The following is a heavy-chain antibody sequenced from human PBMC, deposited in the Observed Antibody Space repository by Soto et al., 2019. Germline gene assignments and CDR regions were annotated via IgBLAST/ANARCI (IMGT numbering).Heavy chain of an antibody. V-gene: IGHV4-31*03. CDR2: IYYSGST. J-gene: IGHJ4*02. CDR1: GGSISSGGYY. Sequence: KESGPVLVKPTETLTLTCTVSGGSISSGGYYWSWIRQHPGKGLEWIGYIYYSGSTYYNPSLKSRVTISVDTSKNQFSLKLSSVTAADTAVYYCARDGLTGYVDYWGQGTLVTVSS. CDR3: ARDGLTGYVDY.